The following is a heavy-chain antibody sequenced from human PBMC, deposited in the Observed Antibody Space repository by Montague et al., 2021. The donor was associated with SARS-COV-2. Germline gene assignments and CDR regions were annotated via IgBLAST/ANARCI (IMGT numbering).Heavy chain of an antibody. V-gene: IGHV4-39*01. CDR2: IFYKGST. Sequence: SETLSLTCSVSGGSITNSNYYWVWIRQPPGKGLEWIGRIFYKGSTYYNPYFKSRLTLSVDTSKNQFSLRLRSVTAADTAVYFCARLSWIPTAQPLTFAYWGEGARSPSPQ. J-gene: IGHJ4*02. CDR3: ARLSWIPTAQPLTFAY. D-gene: IGHD5-18*01. CDR1: GGSITNSNYY.